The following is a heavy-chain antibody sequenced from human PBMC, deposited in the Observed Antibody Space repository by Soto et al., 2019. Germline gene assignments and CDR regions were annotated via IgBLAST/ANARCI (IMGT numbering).Heavy chain of an antibody. Sequence: PSQTLSLTCAISGDSFSANNAAWNWIRQSPSRGLEWLGRAYFRSKWNYDYAESVKSRLTITPDTTNNQISLQLNSVIPEDAAVYYCVRQPLANLALYGMDVWGQGTTVTVSS. J-gene: IGHJ6*01. CDR3: VRQPLANLALYGMDV. CDR1: GDSFSANNAA. D-gene: IGHD6-6*01. CDR2: AYFRSKWNY. V-gene: IGHV6-1*01.